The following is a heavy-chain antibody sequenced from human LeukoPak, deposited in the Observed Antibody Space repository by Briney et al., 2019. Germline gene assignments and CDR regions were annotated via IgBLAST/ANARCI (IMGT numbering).Heavy chain of an antibody. CDR3: ARYCGDSRSNDALDI. Sequence: ASAKVSCKASGYTLTSHYMHWVRQAPGQRLGRMGIINPWGGGTIYAQQFQGRVTMTRDTSPSTVYMALSRLGSEDTAVYFCARYCGDSRSNDALDIGGEGPRVTVSS. D-gene: IGHD5-12*01. CDR1: GYTLTSHY. V-gene: IGHV1-46*01. CDR2: INPWGGGT. J-gene: IGHJ3*02.